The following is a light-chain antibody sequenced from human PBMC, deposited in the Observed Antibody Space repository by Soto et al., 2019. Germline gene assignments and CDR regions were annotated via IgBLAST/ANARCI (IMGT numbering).Light chain of an antibody. J-gene: IGKJ1*01. CDR2: GAS. V-gene: IGKV3-15*01. Sequence: EIMMTQSPATLSVSPGESATLSCRASQSISSDLAWYQQKPGQAPRLLIYGASNRATGVPARVSGSESVTEFTLTLSSLLSEDFALYYFQQYKKWPGTFGQGTKVEIK. CDR1: QSISSD. CDR3: QQYKKWPGT.